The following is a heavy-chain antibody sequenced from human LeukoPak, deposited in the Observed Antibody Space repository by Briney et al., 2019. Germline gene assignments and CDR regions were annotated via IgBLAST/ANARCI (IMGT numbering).Heavy chain of an antibody. CDR3: VKVGSGRPFDY. D-gene: IGHD6-19*01. CDR2: ISSNGGST. CDR1: GFTFSSYA. V-gene: IGHV3-64D*06. Sequence: GGSLRLSCSASGFTFSSYAMHWVRQAPGKGLEYVSAISSNGGSTYYADSVKGRFTISRDNSKNTLYLQMSSLGAEDTAVYYCVKVGSGRPFDYWGQGTLVTVSS. J-gene: IGHJ4*02.